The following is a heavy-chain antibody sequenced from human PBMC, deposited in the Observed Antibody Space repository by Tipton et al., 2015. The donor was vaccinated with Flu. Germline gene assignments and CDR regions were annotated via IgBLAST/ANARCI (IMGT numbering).Heavy chain of an antibody. CDR2: IYPSGTT. V-gene: IGHV4-39*01. CDR3: ARLSYYDVDLKNFYFDY. D-gene: IGHD3-10*02. Sequence: TLSLTCTVSSGSIRSTNYFCAWIRQPPGKGLELIGSIYPSGTTYYNPSLKSRVTISVDTSKSQFSLKLRSVTAADTAVYYCARLSYYDVDLKNFYFDYWGQGALATVSS. J-gene: IGHJ4*02. CDR1: SGSIRSTNYF.